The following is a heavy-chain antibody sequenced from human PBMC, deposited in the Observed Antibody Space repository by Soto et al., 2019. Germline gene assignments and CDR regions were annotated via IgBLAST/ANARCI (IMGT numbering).Heavy chain of an antibody. CDR3: ARTTGRWLQFSDVDY. Sequence: GESLKLSCTGSGYSFTSYWIGWGRQMPGKGLEWMGIIYPGDSDTRYSPSFQGQVTISADKSISTAYLQWSSLKASDTAMYYCARTTGRWLQFSDVDYWGQGTLVTVSS. V-gene: IGHV5-51*01. J-gene: IGHJ4*02. D-gene: IGHD5-12*01. CDR1: GYSFTSYW. CDR2: IYPGDSDT.